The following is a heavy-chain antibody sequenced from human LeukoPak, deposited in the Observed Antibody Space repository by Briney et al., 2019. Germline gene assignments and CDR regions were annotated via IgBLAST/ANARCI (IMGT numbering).Heavy chain of an antibody. V-gene: IGHV1-46*01. J-gene: IGHJ4*02. Sequence: GASVKVSCKASGYTFTSYYMHWVRQAPGQGLEWMGIISPSGGSTSYAQKFQGRVTMTRDTSTSTVYMELSSLRSEDTAVYYCARDIAARPGIVGATSDYWGQGTLVTVSS. CDR2: ISPSGGST. CDR3: ARDIAARPGIVGATSDY. CDR1: GYTFTSYY. D-gene: IGHD1-26*01.